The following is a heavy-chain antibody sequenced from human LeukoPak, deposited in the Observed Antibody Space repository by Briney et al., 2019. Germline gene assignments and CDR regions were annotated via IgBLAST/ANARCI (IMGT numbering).Heavy chain of an antibody. CDR3: ARVGYNWNLWFDF. D-gene: IGHD1-7*01. J-gene: IGHJ3*01. Sequence: PSETLSLPCTVSGYSMSSGYYWGWIRQPPGKGLQWIGSIFHCGNSYYNLSLKRRVTISVDTSKNPFSLKVSSVTAADTAVYYCARVGYNWNLWFDFWGQGTTVTVSS. V-gene: IGHV4-38-2*02. CDR2: IFHCGNS. CDR1: GYSMSSGYY.